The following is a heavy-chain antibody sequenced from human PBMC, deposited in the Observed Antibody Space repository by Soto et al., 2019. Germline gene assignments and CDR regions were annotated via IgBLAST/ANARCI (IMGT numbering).Heavy chain of an antibody. CDR1: GYTFTSYD. V-gene: IGHV1-8*01. Sequence: QVQLVQSGAAVKKPGASVKVSCKASGYTFTSYDINWVRQATGQGLEWMGWMNPNSGNTGYAQKFQGRVTMTRNTSISTAYMELSSLRSEDTAVYYCARGYYDILTGYSYNWFDPWGQGTLVTVSS. CDR2: MNPNSGNT. D-gene: IGHD3-9*01. J-gene: IGHJ5*02. CDR3: ARGYYDILTGYSYNWFDP.